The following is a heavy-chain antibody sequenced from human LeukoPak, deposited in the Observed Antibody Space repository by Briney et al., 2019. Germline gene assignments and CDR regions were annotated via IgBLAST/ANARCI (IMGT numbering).Heavy chain of an antibody. D-gene: IGHD3-10*01. V-gene: IGHV3-23*01. CDR1: GFTFSSYW. CDR3: ARVDNMVRGIIAY. Sequence: PGGSLRLSCAASGFTFSSYWMTWVRQAAGKGLEWVSRISASGHSTTYADSVKGRITIPRDNSKNTLFLQVHSLRYDDTAVYYCARVDNMVRGIIAYWGQGTLVTVSS. CDR2: ISASGHST. J-gene: IGHJ4*02.